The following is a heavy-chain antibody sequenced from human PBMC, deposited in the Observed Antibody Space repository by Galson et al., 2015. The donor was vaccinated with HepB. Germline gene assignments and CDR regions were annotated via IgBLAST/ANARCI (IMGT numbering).Heavy chain of an antibody. CDR1: EFTAGSSY. J-gene: IGHJ1*01. Sequence: SLRLSCAVSEFTAGSSYMTWVRQAPGKGLESVSVIYNSETTKYADSVKGRFTISSTSSSNSVSLQKNSLRAEDTAVYYCSRAHTNGWLAIKHWGKGTLVPVSS. V-gene: IGHV3-53*04. CDR3: SRAHTNGWLAIKH. CDR2: IYNSETT. D-gene: IGHD6-19*01.